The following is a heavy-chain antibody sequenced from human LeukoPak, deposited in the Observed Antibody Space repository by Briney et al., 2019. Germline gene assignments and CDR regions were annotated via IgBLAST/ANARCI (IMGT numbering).Heavy chain of an antibody. V-gene: IGHV4-59*01. J-gene: IGHJ1*01. D-gene: IGHD2-21*02. Sequence: SETLSLTCTVSGGSISSYYWSWIRQPPGKGLEWIGYIYYSGSTNYNPSLKSRVTISVDTSKNQFSLKLSSVTAADTAVYYCASCGGDCNDEYFQHWGQGTLVTVSS. CDR2: IYYSGST. CDR1: GGSISSYY. CDR3: ASCGGDCNDEYFQH.